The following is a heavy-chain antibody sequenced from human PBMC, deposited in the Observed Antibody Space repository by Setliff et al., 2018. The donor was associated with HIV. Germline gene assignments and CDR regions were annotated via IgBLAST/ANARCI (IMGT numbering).Heavy chain of an antibody. D-gene: IGHD6-25*01. Sequence: GSLRLSCAASGFTLSNTYMAWVRQAPGKRPEWVSTLYGSGDSYHADSEKGRFTLSRDTSKNTMYLQMNSLRREDTAVYYCARVLPYNSALDNWGQGTLVTVS. J-gene: IGHJ4*02. V-gene: IGHV3-66*02. CDR2: LYGSGDS. CDR3: ARVLPYNSALDN. CDR1: GFTLSNTY.